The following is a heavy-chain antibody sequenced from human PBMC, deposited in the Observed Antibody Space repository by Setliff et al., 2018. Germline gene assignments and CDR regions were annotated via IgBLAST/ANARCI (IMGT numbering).Heavy chain of an antibody. D-gene: IGHD6-19*01. CDR1: GYTFTSYD. Sequence: ASVKVSCKASGYTFTSYDINWVRQATGQGLEGMGWMNPNSGNTGYAQKFQGRVTMTRNTSISTAYMELRSLRSDDTAVYYYARVTIAVAGYFDFWGQGTLVTVSS. CDR2: MNPNSGNT. V-gene: IGHV1-8*02. J-gene: IGHJ4*02. CDR3: ARVTIAVAGYFDF.